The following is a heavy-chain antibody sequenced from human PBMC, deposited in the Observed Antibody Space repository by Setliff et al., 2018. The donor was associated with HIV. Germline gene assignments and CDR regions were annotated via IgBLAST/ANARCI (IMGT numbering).Heavy chain of an antibody. Sequence: PSETLSLTCTVSGGSISSDDYYWNWIRQPPGKGLEWIGSLYHSGTNFYNPSLKSRVTISLDTSTNRFSLKLSSVTAADTAVYYCARDLYTYYNFWSGYGEDYYYYMDVWGKGTTVTVSS. V-gene: IGHV4-39*07. CDR2: LYHSGTN. J-gene: IGHJ6*03. CDR1: GGSISSDDYY. CDR3: ARDLYTYYNFWSGYGEDYYYYMDV. D-gene: IGHD3-3*01.